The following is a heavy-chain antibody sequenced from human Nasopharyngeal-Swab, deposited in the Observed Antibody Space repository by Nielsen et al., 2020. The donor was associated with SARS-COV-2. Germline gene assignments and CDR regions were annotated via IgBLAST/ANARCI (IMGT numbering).Heavy chain of an antibody. CDR3: AKDRYCSGGACYFNGFDS. V-gene: IGHV3-23*01. D-gene: IGHD2-15*01. Sequence: GSLKISCAASGFTFTTYAMTWVRQAPGKGLEWVSSVSGTGGTTKYADSVKGRFIISRDNSKKKVYLEMHSLRAEDTAVYYCAKDRYCSGGACYFNGFDSWGQGTLVTVSS. CDR1: GFTFTTYA. J-gene: IGHJ4*02. CDR2: VSGTGGTT.